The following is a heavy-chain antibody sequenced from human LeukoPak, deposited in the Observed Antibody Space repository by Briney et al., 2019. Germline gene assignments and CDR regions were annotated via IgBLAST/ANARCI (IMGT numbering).Heavy chain of an antibody. J-gene: IGHJ3*02. D-gene: IGHD3-3*01. V-gene: IGHV4-61*02. Sequence: SETLSLTCTVSGGSISSSSYYWSWIRQPAGKGLEWIGRIYTSGSTNYNPSLKSRVTMSVDTSKNQFSLKLSSVTAADTAVYYCARVLDDAFDIWGQGTMVTVSS. CDR3: ARVLDDAFDI. CDR1: GGSISSSSYY. CDR2: IYTSGST.